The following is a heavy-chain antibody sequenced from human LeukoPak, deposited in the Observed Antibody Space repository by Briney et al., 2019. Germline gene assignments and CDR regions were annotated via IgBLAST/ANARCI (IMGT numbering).Heavy chain of an antibody. Sequence: GGSLRLSCAASGFTFSSYAMSWVRQAPGKGLEWVSSISGSGTNTYYADSVKGRFTISRDNSRNLLFLQMSSLRVEDTAVYYCAKNPIVGATWFDYWGQGTLVTVSS. CDR3: AKNPIVGATWFDY. CDR1: GFTFSSYA. J-gene: IGHJ4*02. CDR2: ISGSGTNT. V-gene: IGHV3-23*01. D-gene: IGHD1-26*01.